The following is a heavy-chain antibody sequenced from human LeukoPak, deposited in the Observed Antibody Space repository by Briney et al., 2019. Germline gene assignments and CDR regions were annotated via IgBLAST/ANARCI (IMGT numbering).Heavy chain of an antibody. CDR2: IDKSDST. CDR1: GGSINSHY. CDR3: ARGVTTGLDWFDP. V-gene: IGHV4-59*11. J-gene: IGHJ5*02. D-gene: IGHD2-21*02. Sequence: KSSETLSLTCTVSGGSINSHYWSWIRQSPGKGLEGSGFIDKSDSTNYNPTLKSRVTISADTSKNQISLQLSSVTAADTAVYYCARGVTTGLDWFDPWGQGTLVIVSS.